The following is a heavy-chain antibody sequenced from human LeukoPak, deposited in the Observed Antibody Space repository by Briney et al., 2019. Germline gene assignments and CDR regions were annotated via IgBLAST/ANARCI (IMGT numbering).Heavy chain of an antibody. Sequence: SETLSLTCAVYGGSFSGYYWSWIRQPPGKGLEWIGEINHSGSTNYNPSLKSRDTISVDTSKNQFSLKLSSVTAADTAVYYCARVRTRLYCSSTSCRYWYFDLWGRGTLVTVSS. CDR1: GGSFSGYY. CDR2: INHSGST. CDR3: ARVRTRLYCSSTSCRYWYFDL. V-gene: IGHV4-34*01. D-gene: IGHD2-2*01. J-gene: IGHJ2*01.